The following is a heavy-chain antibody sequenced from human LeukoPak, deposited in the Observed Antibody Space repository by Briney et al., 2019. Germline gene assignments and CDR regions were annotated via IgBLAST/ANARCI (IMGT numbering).Heavy chain of an antibody. V-gene: IGHV1-46*01. CDR1: GYTFTSYY. D-gene: IGHD3-22*01. CDR2: INPSGGST. Sequence: ASVKVSCKASGYTFTSYYMHWVRQAPGQGLEWMAIINPSGGSTSYAQKFQGRVTMTRDTSTSTVYMELSSLRSEDTAVYYCAREPKPNYYDSSGYYLLDYWGQGTLVTVSS. J-gene: IGHJ4*02. CDR3: AREPKPNYYDSSGYYLLDY.